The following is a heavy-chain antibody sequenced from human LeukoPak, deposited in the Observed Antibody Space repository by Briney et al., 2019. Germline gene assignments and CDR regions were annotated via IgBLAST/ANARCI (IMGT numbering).Heavy chain of an antibody. CDR1: GGSISSSSYY. CDR2: IYYSGST. Sequence: PSETLSLTCTVSGGSISSSSYYWGWIRQPPGKGLEWIGSIYYSGSTYYNPSLKSRVTISVDTSKNQFSLKLSSVTAADTAVYYCARHVPRLYSGSYHFDYWGQGTLVTVSS. V-gene: IGHV4-39*01. CDR3: ARHVPRLYSGSYHFDY. J-gene: IGHJ4*02. D-gene: IGHD1-26*01.